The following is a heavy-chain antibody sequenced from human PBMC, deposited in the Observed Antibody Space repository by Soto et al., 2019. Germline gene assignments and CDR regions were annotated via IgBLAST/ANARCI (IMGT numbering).Heavy chain of an antibody. D-gene: IGHD3-10*01. CDR1: GFTFSSYG. V-gene: IGHV3-33*01. J-gene: IGHJ6*03. Sequence: QVQLVESEGGGVQPGTSLRLSCAASGFTFSSYGMHWVRQAPGKGLEWVAVIWYDGSNKYYADSVKGRFTISRDNSKNTLYLQMNSLRAEDSAVYYCARGYVSGNPYYMDVWGKGTTVTVSS. CDR3: ARGYVSGNPYYMDV. CDR2: IWYDGSNK.